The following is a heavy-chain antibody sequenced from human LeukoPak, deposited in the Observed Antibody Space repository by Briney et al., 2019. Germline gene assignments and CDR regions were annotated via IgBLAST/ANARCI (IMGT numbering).Heavy chain of an antibody. CDR3: ARARTRLSWLDP. V-gene: IGHV4-34*01. Sequence: SETLSLTCAVSGGSISSYYWSWIRQPPGKGLEWIGDINQNAGTDYNPSLKSRVTISIDSSKNRISLNVTAATAADTAMYYCARARTRLSWLDPWGQGTLVTVSS. CDR1: GGSISSYY. J-gene: IGHJ5*02. D-gene: IGHD6-6*01. CDR2: INQNAGT.